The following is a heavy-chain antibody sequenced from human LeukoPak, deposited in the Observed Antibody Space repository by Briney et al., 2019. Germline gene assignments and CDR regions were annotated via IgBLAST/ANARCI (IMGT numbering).Heavy chain of an antibody. J-gene: IGHJ6*02. V-gene: IGHV3-30*14. CDR3: ARKNILTGYYTYYYYGMDV. D-gene: IGHD3-9*01. CDR1: GFAFSSYA. CDR2: ISYDGRNE. Sequence: QPGRSLRLSCAASGFAFSSYAMHWVRQAPGKGLEWVAVISYDGRNEYYADSVKGRFTISRDNSKNTLYLQMNSLRAEDTAVYYCARKNILTGYYTYYYYGMDVWGQGTTVTVSS.